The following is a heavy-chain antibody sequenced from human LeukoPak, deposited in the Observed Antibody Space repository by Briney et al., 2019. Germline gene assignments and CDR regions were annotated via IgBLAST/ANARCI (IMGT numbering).Heavy chain of an antibody. Sequence: PGGSLRLSYAPSEVSFRSQATLCVRQAPGKRLEYVSAITNNGDSTYYANSVKGRFIISRDNSKNTLYLQVGSLRAEDMAGYYGARVEDTGAVDCWGQGTLVTVSS. CDR1: EVSFRSQA. J-gene: IGHJ4*02. CDR2: ITNNGDST. D-gene: IGHD5-18*01. CDR3: ARVEDTGAVDC. V-gene: IGHV3-64*01.